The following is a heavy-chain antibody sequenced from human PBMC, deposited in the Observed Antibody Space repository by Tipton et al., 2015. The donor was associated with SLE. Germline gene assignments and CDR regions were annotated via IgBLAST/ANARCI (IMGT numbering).Heavy chain of an antibody. V-gene: IGHV4-31*02. CDR1: GDSISSGGYY. D-gene: IGHD2-21*02. Sequence: LRLSCTVSGDSISSGGYYWNWIRQHPGEGLEWIGYIYYNGGSNYNPSLRSRVSISLDVSNNQFSLKLTSVTAADTAIYYCARPRSGDQIFDGFDIWGQGTVVTVSS. CDR2: IYYNGGS. CDR3: ARPRSGDQIFDGFDI. J-gene: IGHJ3*02.